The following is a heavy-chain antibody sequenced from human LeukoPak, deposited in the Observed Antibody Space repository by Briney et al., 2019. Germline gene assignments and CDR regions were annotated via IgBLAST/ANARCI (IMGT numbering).Heavy chain of an antibody. D-gene: IGHD2-15*01. CDR3: ARIDCSGGSCTGDY. V-gene: IGHV1-2*02. J-gene: IGHJ4*02. CDR2: INPNSGGT. CDR1: GYTFTGYY. Sequence: ASVKVSCKASGYTFTGYYMHWVRQAPGQGLEWMGWINPNSGGTNYAQKFQGRVTMTRDMSTSTAYMELSRLRSDDTAVYYCARIDCSGGSCTGDYWGQGTLVTVSS.